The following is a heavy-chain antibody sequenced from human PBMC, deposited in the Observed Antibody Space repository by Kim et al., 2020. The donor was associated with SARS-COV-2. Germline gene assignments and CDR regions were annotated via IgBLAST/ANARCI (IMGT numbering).Heavy chain of an antibody. CDR2: IDPSDSYT. V-gene: IGHV5-10-1*01. D-gene: IGHD6-19*01. Sequence: GESLKISCKGSGYSFTSYWISWVRQMPGKGLEWMGRIDPSDSYTNYSPSFQGHVTISADKSISTAYLQWSSLKASDTAMYYCARPGVAVAVFDYWGQGTLVTVSS. CDR1: GYSFTSYW. CDR3: ARPGVAVAVFDY. J-gene: IGHJ4*02.